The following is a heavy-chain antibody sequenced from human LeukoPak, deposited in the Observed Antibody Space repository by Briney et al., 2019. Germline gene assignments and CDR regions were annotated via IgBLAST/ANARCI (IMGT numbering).Heavy chain of an antibody. J-gene: IGHJ4*02. D-gene: IGHD2-2*01. CDR2: FSGSGGST. V-gene: IGHV3-23*01. CDR3: AKGYCSSTSCAFEPYYFDY. Sequence: GGSLRLSCAASGFTFSSYAMSWVRQAPGKWLDWVSAFSGSGGSTYYADSVKGRFTISRDNSKNTLYLQMNSLRAEDTAVYYCAKGYCSSTSCAFEPYYFDYWGQGTLVTVSS. CDR1: GFTFSSYA.